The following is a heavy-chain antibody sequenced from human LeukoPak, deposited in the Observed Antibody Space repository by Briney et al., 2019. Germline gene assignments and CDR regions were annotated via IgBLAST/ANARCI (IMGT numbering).Heavy chain of an antibody. D-gene: IGHD3-22*01. Sequence: SQTLSLTCVISGDSVSSNSAAWNWIRQSPSRGLEWLGRTYYRSKWYDDYALSVRSRTIIHSDTSKNQFSLQLNSVTPEDTALYYCARDRGYYDGSGYTAYYYYGLDVWGQGTTVTVSS. CDR1: GDSVSSNSAA. J-gene: IGHJ6*02. CDR2: TYYRSKWYD. CDR3: ARDRGYYDGSGYTAYYYYGLDV. V-gene: IGHV6-1*01.